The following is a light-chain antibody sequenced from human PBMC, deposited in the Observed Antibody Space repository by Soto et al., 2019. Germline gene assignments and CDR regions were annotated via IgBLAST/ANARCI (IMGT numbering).Light chain of an antibody. Sequence: IVLTQSPGTLSLSPGERTTLSCRASQSISRYLAWYQQKPGQGPRLLIYGASSRATGTPDRFSGSVSGTDCTITINRLENEDFALYYCQQYGSSTPTFGQGTRLEIK. CDR2: GAS. V-gene: IGKV3-20*01. CDR1: QSISRY. J-gene: IGKJ5*01. CDR3: QQYGSSTPT.